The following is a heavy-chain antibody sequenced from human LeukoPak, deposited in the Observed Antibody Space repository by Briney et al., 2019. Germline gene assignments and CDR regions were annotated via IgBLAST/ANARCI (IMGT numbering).Heavy chain of an antibody. CDR1: GGSISSDSYY. V-gene: IGHV4-39*07. D-gene: IGHD6-13*01. CDR3: ARIQVSSWYVPVDY. J-gene: IGHJ4*02. CDR2: INHSGST. Sequence: PSETLSLTCTVSGGSISSDSYYWAWIRQPPGKGLEWIGEINHSGSTNYNPSLKSRVTISVDTSKNQFSLKLSSVTAADTAVYYCARIQVSSWYVPVDYWGQGTLVTVSS.